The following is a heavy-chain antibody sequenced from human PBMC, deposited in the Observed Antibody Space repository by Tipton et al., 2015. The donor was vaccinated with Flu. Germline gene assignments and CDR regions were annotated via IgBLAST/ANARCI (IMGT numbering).Heavy chain of an antibody. Sequence: VQLVQSGGGLIRPGGSLRLSCAVSGFTVSTSYMSWVRQPPGKGLEWVSIVDDDGRTYYADSVEGRFAISRDNSKNILYLQMNSLRADDTAVYFCARDEGGTYPDWGQGTLVTVSS. CDR2: VDDDGRT. J-gene: IGHJ4*02. V-gene: IGHV3-53*01. CDR3: ARDEGGTYPD. D-gene: IGHD1-14*01. CDR1: GFTVSTSY.